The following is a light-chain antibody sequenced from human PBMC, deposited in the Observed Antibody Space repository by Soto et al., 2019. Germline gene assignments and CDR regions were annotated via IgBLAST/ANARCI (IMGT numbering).Light chain of an antibody. Sequence: DIQMTQSPSTLSASVGDRVTITCRASHSISGWLALYQQKPGKAPNLLIYKASTLESGVPSRFRGSGSGTEFTLTISSLQPDDFATYYCHQSNSYPLTIGGGTKVEIK. CDR2: KAS. CDR1: HSISGW. V-gene: IGKV1-5*03. CDR3: HQSNSYPLT. J-gene: IGKJ4*01.